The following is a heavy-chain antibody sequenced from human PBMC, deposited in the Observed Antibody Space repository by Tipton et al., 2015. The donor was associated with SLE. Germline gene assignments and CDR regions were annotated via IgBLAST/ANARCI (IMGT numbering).Heavy chain of an antibody. Sequence: LRLSCAVYGGSFSGYYWSWIRQPPGKGLEWIGEINHSGGTNYNPSLKSRVTISVDTSKNQFSLKLSSVTAADTAVYYCARDLRSGAFVWGRGTLVTVSS. V-gene: IGHV4-34*01. D-gene: IGHD3-3*01. CDR2: INHSGGT. CDR3: ARDLRSGAFV. J-gene: IGHJ2*01. CDR1: GGSFSGYY.